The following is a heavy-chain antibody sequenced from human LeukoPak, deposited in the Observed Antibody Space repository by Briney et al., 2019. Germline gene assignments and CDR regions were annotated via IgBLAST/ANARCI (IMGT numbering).Heavy chain of an antibody. CDR3: ARGGSQVGIAAAGSGLFFDY. J-gene: IGHJ4*02. V-gene: IGHV3-66*01. Sequence: PGGSLRLSCAASGFTVSSNYMSWVRQAPGKGLEWVSVIYSGGSTYYADSVKGRFTISRDNSKNTLYLQMNSLRAEDTAVYYCARGGSQVGIAAAGSGLFFDYWGQGTLVTVSS. CDR2: IYSGGST. D-gene: IGHD6-13*01. CDR1: GFTVSSNY.